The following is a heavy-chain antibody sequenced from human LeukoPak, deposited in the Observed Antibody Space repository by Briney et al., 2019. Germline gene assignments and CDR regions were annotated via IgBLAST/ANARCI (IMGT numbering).Heavy chain of an antibody. CDR1: GFTFSSYT. Sequence: PGGSLRLSCAASGFTFSSYTMHWVRQAPGKGLEWVAVISFDGSNKYYADTVKGRFTISRDDAKNTLYLQMNSLRAEDTAVYYCARVVNYYDSSGYYKYYFDYWGQGTLVTVSS. D-gene: IGHD3-22*01. CDR3: ARVVNYYDSSGYYKYYFDY. CDR2: ISFDGSNK. V-gene: IGHV3-30*04. J-gene: IGHJ4*02.